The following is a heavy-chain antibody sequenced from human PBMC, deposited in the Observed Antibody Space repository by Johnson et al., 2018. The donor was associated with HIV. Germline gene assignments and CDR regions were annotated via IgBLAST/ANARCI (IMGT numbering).Heavy chain of an antibody. D-gene: IGHD3-10*01. Sequence: VQLVESGGGVVPPGGSLRLSCAASGFTFDDYGMSWVRPAPGKGLEWVAVISYDGSNPYYADAVTGRFTISRDNPKNTIYLQMNRLRSEDTAVYFCANGWFSGAVDIWGQGTMVTVSS. CDR1: GFTFDDYG. CDR3: ANGWFSGAVDI. J-gene: IGHJ3*02. V-gene: IGHV3-30*18. CDR2: ISYDGSNP.